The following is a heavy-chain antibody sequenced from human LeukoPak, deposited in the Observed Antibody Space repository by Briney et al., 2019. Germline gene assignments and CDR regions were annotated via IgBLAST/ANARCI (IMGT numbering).Heavy chain of an antibody. CDR1: GFIFSNYA. CDR3: TGGGWSTDAFDI. J-gene: IGHJ3*02. CDR2: VSGTGGST. D-gene: IGHD6-19*01. Sequence: GGSLRLSCGASGFIFSNYAMSWVRQAPGKGLESLSSVSGTGGSTNYADSVKGRFTISGDNSKNTLYLQMNSLRAEDTAIYYCTGGGWSTDAFDIWGQGTVVTVSS. V-gene: IGHV3-23*01.